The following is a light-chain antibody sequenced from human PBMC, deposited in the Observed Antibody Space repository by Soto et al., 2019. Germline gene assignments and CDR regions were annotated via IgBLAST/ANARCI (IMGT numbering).Light chain of an antibody. CDR1: QSVSSY. V-gene: IGKV3-11*01. CDR3: QQRSSWPPYP. CDR2: DAS. Sequence: DIVLTQSPATLSLSPGERATLSCRASQSVSSYLAWYQQKPGQAPRLLIYDASNRATGIQARFSGSGSGTDFTLTISSLEPEDFAVYYCQQRSSWPPYPFGQGTKLGI. J-gene: IGKJ2*01.